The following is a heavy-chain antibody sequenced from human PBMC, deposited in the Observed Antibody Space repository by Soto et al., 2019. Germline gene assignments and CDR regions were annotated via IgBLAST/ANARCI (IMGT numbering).Heavy chain of an antibody. J-gene: IGHJ4*02. CDR2: ISSSGTGT. V-gene: IGHV3-48*03. CDR1: GFTFSSYE. CDR3: VRDLHEPLAADALREAN. Sequence: EMQLVQSGGGLVQPGGSLRLSCAASGFTFSSYEMHWVRQAPGKGLEWISYISSSGTGTYYADSVRGRFTMSRDNTNNSASLQMYSLRAEDTAIYYCVRDLHEPLAADALREANWGQGTQVTVPS. D-gene: IGHD4-17*01.